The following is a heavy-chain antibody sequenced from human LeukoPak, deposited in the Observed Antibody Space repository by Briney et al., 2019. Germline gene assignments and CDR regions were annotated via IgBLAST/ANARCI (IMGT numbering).Heavy chain of an antibody. V-gene: IGHV4-4*07. Sequence: PSETLSLTCTVSGGSISSYYWSWIRQSAGKGLEWIGRIDSSGSTNYNPSLRGRVIMSVDTSKNQFSLKLSSVTAADTAVYYCARHCSRTSCYPSGGGEFDYWGQGTLVTVSS. D-gene: IGHD2-2*01. CDR1: GGSISSYY. CDR3: ARHCSRTSCYPSGGGEFDY. CDR2: IDSSGST. J-gene: IGHJ4*02.